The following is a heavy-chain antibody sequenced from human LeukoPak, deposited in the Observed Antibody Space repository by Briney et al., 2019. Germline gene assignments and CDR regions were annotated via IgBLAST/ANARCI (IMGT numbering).Heavy chain of an antibody. V-gene: IGHV3-23*01. CDR1: GFTFSDYY. CDR3: ARHYGSGSYYPSY. Sequence: GGSLRLSCAASGFTFSDYYMSWIRQAPGKGLEWVSAISGSGGSTYYADSVKGRFTISRDNSKNTLYLQMNSLRAEDTAVYYCARHYGSGSYYPSYWGQGTLVTVSS. CDR2: ISGSGGST. D-gene: IGHD1-26*01. J-gene: IGHJ4*02.